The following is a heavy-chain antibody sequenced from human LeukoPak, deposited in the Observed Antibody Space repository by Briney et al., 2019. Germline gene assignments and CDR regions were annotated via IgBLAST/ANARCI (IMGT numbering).Heavy chain of an antibody. V-gene: IGHV3-23*01. CDR3: AKRGVVIRVILVGFHKEAYYFDS. D-gene: IGHD3-22*01. CDR1: GITLSNYA. CDR2: ISGSGGGT. J-gene: IGHJ4*02. Sequence: PGRSLRLSCAASGITLSNYAMTWVRQAPGKGLEWVAGISGSGGGTNYADSVKGRFTISRDNYKNTLYLQMNSLGAEDTAVYFCAKRGVVIRVILVGFHKEAYYFDSWGQGALVTVSS.